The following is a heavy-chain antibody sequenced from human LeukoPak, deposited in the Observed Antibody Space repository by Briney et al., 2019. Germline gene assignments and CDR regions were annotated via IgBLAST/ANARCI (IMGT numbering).Heavy chain of an antibody. CDR2: IVVGSGNT. J-gene: IGHJ1*01. Sequence: SVKVSCKASGFTLTSSAMQWVRQARGQRLEWIGWIVVGSGNTNYAQKFQERVTITRDMSTSTAYMELSSLRSEDTAVYYCARAEDSSGYYSEYSQHWGQGTLVTVSS. D-gene: IGHD3-22*01. CDR1: GFTLTSSA. CDR3: ARAEDSSGYYSEYSQH. V-gene: IGHV1-58*02.